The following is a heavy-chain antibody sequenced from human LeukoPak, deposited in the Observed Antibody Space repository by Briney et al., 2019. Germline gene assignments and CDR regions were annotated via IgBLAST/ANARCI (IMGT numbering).Heavy chain of an antibody. CDR2: ISYDGSNK. V-gene: IGHV3-30-3*01. CDR3: ARDLRGGGGIALAGTDDY. D-gene: IGHD6-19*01. Sequence: GGSLRLSCAASGFTFNSYAMHWVRQAPGKGLEWVAVISYDGSNKYYADSVKGRFTISRDNSKNTLYLQMNSLRAEDTAVYYCARDLRGGGGIALAGTDDYWGQGTLVTVSS. CDR1: GFTFNSYA. J-gene: IGHJ4*02.